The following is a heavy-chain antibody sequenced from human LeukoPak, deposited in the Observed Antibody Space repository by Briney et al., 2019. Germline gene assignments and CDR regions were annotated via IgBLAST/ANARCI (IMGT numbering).Heavy chain of an antibody. CDR2: ISGSGGST. Sequence: PGGSLRLSCAASGFTLSSYAMSWVRQAPGKGLEWVSAISGSGGSTYYADSVKGRFTISRDNSKNTLYLQMNSLRAEDTAVYYCASLGTARYCSGGSCRNYWGQGTLVTVSS. CDR3: ASLGTARYCSGGSCRNY. D-gene: IGHD2-15*01. J-gene: IGHJ4*02. CDR1: GFTLSSYA. V-gene: IGHV3-23*01.